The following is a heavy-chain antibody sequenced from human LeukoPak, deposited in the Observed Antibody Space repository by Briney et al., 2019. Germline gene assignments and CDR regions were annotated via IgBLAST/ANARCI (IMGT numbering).Heavy chain of an antibody. Sequence: GGSLRLSCAASGFSFSYYAMSWVRQAPGKGLEWVSIIGYRGGSIYYGNSVKGRFTISRDNSENTLSLQMDGLRPEDTAVYYCAKSWGYTRPYYNYMDVWGKGTTVTVSS. D-gene: IGHD3-16*02. V-gene: IGHV3-23*01. CDR2: IGYRGGSI. J-gene: IGHJ6*03. CDR3: AKSWGYTRPYYNYMDV. CDR1: GFSFSYYA.